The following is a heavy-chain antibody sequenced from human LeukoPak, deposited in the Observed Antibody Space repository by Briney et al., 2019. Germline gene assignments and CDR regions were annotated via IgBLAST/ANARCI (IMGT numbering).Heavy chain of an antibody. J-gene: IGHJ4*02. Sequence: PGGSLRLSCTASGFTFSSYAMNWGRQAPGKGVEWVSGIGAGGTFTYYADSVRGRFTIFRDNSRNTLYLQMNSLRAEDTAVYYCESAAAGTGDFDYWGQGTLVTVSS. CDR2: IGAGGTFT. CDR1: GFTFSSYA. D-gene: IGHD6-13*01. V-gene: IGHV3-23*01. CDR3: ESAAAGTGDFDY.